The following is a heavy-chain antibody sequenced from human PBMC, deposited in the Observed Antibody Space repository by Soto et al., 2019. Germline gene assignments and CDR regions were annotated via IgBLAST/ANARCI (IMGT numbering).Heavy chain of an antibody. CDR3: TRSYYDFWSGYSAQVIPPLGMDI. Sequence: SLRLSCTASGFTFGDYAMSWFRQAPGKGLEWVGFIRSKAYGGTTEYAASVKGRFTISRDDSKSIAYLQMNSLKTEDTAVYYCTRSYYDFWSGYSAQVIPPLGMDIWGKGTTVTVSS. J-gene: IGHJ6*04. CDR2: IRSKAYGGTT. V-gene: IGHV3-49*03. CDR1: GFTFGDYA. D-gene: IGHD3-3*01.